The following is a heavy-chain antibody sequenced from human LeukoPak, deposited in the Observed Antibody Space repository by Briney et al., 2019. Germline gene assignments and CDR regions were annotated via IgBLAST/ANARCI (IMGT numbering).Heavy chain of an antibody. CDR1: GFTFSSYW. D-gene: IGHD3-22*01. CDR3: ARDPGYDSSAYYPVRSYYYGMDV. Sequence: PGGSLRLSCAASGFTFSSYWMSWVRQAPGKGLEWVANIKQDGSEKYYVDSVKGRFTISRDNAKNSLYLQMNSLRAENTAVYYCARDPGYDSSAYYPVRSYYYGMDVWGQGTTVTVSS. V-gene: IGHV3-7*01. CDR2: IKQDGSEK. J-gene: IGHJ6*02.